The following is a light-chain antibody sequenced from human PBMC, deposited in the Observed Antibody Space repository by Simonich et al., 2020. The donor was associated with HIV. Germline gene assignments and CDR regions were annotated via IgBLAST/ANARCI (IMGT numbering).Light chain of an antibody. CDR2: WAS. CDR1: RNILYNSNNKNY. CDR3: QQYYTTPYT. V-gene: IGKV4-1*01. Sequence: DIVMTQSPDSLAVSLGERATINCKSSRNILYNSNNKNYLAWYQQKPGQPPNLLIYWASPRESGVPDRFSASGSGTDFTLTISSLQAEDVAVYYCQQYYTTPYTFGQGTKLEIK. J-gene: IGKJ2*01.